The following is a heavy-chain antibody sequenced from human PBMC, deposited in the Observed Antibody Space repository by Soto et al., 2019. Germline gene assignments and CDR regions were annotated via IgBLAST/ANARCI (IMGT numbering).Heavy chain of an antibody. CDR3: TTNDAFDI. V-gene: IGHV3-15*01. Sequence: GGSLRLSCAAAGFTFSDVWMSWVRQAPGKGLEWVGRIKNKVGGGITEYAAPAKGRVFISRDDSKSTVYLQMSSLRIEDTAVYYCTTNDAFDIWGQGTIVTVSS. CDR1: GFTFSDVW. J-gene: IGHJ3*02. CDR2: IKNKVGGGIT.